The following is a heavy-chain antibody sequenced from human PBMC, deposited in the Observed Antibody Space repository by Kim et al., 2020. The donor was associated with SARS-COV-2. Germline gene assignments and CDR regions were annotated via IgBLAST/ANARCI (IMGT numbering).Heavy chain of an antibody. V-gene: IGHV3-30*04. CDR1: GFTFNSFA. Sequence: GGSLRLSCATSGFTFNSFAMHWVRQAPGKGPQWVAFISDDGIKKFYTDSVKGRFTISRDNSTNTVYLLMDSLTSDDTALYYCARPAPYYYESSGFYYAFYFDYWGPGTLVTVSS. CDR3: ARPAPYYYESSGFYYAFYFDY. D-gene: IGHD3-22*01. CDR2: ISDDGIKK. J-gene: IGHJ4*02.